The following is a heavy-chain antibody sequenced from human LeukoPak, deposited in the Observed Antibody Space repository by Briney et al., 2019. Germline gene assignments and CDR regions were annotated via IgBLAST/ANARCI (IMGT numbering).Heavy chain of an antibody. CDR3: ARGGYDILTGYYPFDY. V-gene: IGHV1-18*01. J-gene: IGHJ4*02. CDR1: GYTFTSYG. Sequence: ASVKVSCKASGYTFTSYGISWVRQAPGQGLEWMGWISAYNGNTNYAQKLQGRVTTTTDTSTSTAYMELRSLRSDDTAVYYCARGGYDILTGYYPFDYWGQGTLVTVSS. D-gene: IGHD3-9*01. CDR2: ISAYNGNT.